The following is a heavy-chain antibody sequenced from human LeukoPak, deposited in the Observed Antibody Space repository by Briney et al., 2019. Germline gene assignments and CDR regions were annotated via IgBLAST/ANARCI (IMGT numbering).Heavy chain of an antibody. J-gene: IGHJ6*02. CDR2: ISSSGSTI. CDR3: AREEDQLERLGGPAYCYGMDV. D-gene: IGHD1-1*01. V-gene: IGHV3-11*01. Sequence: PGGSLRLSCAASEFTFSDYYMSWIRQAPGKGLEWVSYISSSGSTIYYADSVKGRFTISRDNAKNSLYLQMNSLRAEDTAVYYCAREEDQLERLGGPAYCYGMDVWGQGTTVTVSS. CDR1: EFTFSDYY.